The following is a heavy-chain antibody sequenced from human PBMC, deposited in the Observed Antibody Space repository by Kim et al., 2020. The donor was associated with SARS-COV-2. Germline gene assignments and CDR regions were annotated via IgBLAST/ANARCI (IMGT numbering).Heavy chain of an antibody. CDR1: GGSISSYY. CDR3: ARFASITMVRGVIPYFDY. Sequence: SETLSLTCTVSGGSISSYYWSWIRQPPGKGLEWIGYIYYSGSTNYNPSLKSRVTISVDTSKNQFSLKLSSVTAADTAVYYCARFASITMVRGVIPYFDYWVQG. V-gene: IGHV4-59*08. D-gene: IGHD3-10*01. J-gene: IGHJ4*02. CDR2: IYYSGST.